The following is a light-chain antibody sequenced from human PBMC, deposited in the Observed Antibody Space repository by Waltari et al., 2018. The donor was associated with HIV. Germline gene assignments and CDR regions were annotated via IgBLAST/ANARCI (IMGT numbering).Light chain of an antibody. J-gene: IGKJ1*01. CDR3: QQYGNSWT. CDR1: QSLTTSY. Sequence: LTQSPGTLSLSPGERATLSCRASQSLTTSYLAWFQQKRGQAPRLLISGISSRATGIPDRFSGSGSGTDFTLTISRLEPEDSAVYFCQQYGNSWTFGQGTKVEIK. CDR2: GIS. V-gene: IGKV3-20*01.